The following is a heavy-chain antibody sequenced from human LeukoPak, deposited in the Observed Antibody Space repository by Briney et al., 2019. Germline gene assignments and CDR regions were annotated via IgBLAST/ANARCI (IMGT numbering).Heavy chain of an antibody. CDR1: GFTFSRYW. CDR3: ASDFTGYDDY. CDR2: INTDGSRT. Sequence: PGGSLRFSCAASGFTFSRYWMHWVRQAPGRGLVWVSRINTDGSRTDYADSVKGRFTVSRDNAKNTLYLQMNSLGAEDTAVYYCASDFTGYDDYWGQGTLVSVSS. D-gene: IGHD3-9*01. V-gene: IGHV3-74*01. J-gene: IGHJ4*02.